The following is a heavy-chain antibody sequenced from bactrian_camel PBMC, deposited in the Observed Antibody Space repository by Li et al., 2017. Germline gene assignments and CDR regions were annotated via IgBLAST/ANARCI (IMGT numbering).Heavy chain of an antibody. Sequence: HVQLVESGGGSVQAGGSMRLSCVASGYTYSGYCMGWFRQAPGQEREGVAAIDTGDGSTYYLNSVEGRFTISHDNAKNTLYLQMDNLQPEDTGLYRCASSWDVSARTALDTMVRPEFGYWGQGTQVTVS. CDR3: ASSWDVSARTALDTMVRPEFGY. CDR2: IDTGDGST. CDR1: GYTYSGYC. D-gene: IGHD5*01. V-gene: IGHV3S1*01. J-gene: IGHJ6*01.